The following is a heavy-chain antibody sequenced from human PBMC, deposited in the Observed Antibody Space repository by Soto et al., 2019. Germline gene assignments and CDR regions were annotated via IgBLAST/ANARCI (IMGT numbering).Heavy chain of an antibody. D-gene: IGHD6-6*01. CDR2: ILNSGTI. Sequence: SETLSLTCTVSGGSLSSGYYYWSWIRHPPGKGLEWIGYILNSGTIHYNPSLKSRVTISMEMSKSRFSLTLASVTAADTAVYYCARGWGLIEYSWSIWGQGTMVTVSS. CDR3: ARGWGLIEYSWSI. CDR1: GGSLSSGYYY. J-gene: IGHJ3*02. V-gene: IGHV4-30-4*01.